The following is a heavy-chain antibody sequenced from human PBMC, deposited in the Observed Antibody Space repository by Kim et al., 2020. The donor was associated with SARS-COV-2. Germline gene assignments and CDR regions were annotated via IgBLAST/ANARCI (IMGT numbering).Heavy chain of an antibody. J-gene: IGHJ6*02. V-gene: IGHV4-34*01. CDR3: ASIPSTIYYGMDV. D-gene: IGHD1-1*01. Sequence: YNPTLQSRVTISVDTSKNQFSLKLSSVTAADTAVYYCASIPSTIYYGMDVWGQGTTVTVSS.